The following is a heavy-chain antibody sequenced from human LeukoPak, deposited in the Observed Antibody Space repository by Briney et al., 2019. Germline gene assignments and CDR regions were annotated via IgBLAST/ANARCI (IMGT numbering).Heavy chain of an antibody. J-gene: IGHJ6*02. CDR3: AKDRQWLNYYYYGMDV. V-gene: IGHV3-23*01. CDR1: GFTFSSYA. D-gene: IGHD6-19*01. Sequence: GGSLRLSCAASGFTFSSYAMSWVRQAPGKGLGWVSAISGSGGSTYYADSVKGRFTISRDNSKNTLYLQMNSLRAEDTAVYYCAKDRQWLNYYYYGMDVWGQGTTVTVSS. CDR2: ISGSGGST.